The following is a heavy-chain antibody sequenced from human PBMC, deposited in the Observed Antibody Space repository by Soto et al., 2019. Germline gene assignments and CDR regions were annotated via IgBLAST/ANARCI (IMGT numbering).Heavy chain of an antibody. CDR3: AILPSDPQTRDCSGGSCFAGFDI. J-gene: IGHJ3*02. D-gene: IGHD2-15*01. CDR2: IYPGDSDT. CDR1: GYSFTSYW. Sequence: GESLKISCKGSGYSFTSYWIGWGRQMPGKGLEWMGIIYPGDSDTRYSPSFQGQVTISADKSISTAYLQWSSLKASDTAMYYCAILPSDPQTRDCSGGSCFAGFDIWGKGTMVSVSS. V-gene: IGHV5-51*01.